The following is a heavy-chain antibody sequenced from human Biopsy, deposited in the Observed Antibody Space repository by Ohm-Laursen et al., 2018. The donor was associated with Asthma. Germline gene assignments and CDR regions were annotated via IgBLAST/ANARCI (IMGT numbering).Heavy chain of an antibody. CDR1: GGTFNTYV. CDR2: INSVFGTT. Sequence: SVKVSCKSLGGTFNTYVIGWVRQAPGQGLEWMGGINSVFGTTTYPQKFQDRVTITADDSTSTVYMELSSLRSEDAAVYYCARKAGPCISRTCYSLDFWGQGTLVTVPS. V-gene: IGHV1-69*13. J-gene: IGHJ4*02. D-gene: IGHD2-2*01. CDR3: ARKAGPCISRTCYSLDF.